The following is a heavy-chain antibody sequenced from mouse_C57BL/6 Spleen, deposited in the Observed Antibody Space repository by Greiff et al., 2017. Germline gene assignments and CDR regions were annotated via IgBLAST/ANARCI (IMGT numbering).Heavy chain of an antibody. Sequence: QVQLQPPGTELLKPGASVMLSCKASCYTFPSYWLNWVKLRPGQGLEWIGNINPSNGGTNYNEKFKGKATLTVDKSSSTAYMQLSSLTSEDSAVYYCAREDYYGSYAMDYWGQGTSVTVSS. CDR1: CYTFPSYW. D-gene: IGHD1-1*01. CDR2: INPSNGGT. J-gene: IGHJ4*01. CDR3: AREDYYGSYAMDY. V-gene: IGHV1-53*01.